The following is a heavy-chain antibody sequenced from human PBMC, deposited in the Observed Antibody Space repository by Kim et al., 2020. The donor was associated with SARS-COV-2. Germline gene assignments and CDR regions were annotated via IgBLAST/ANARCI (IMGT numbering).Heavy chain of an antibody. Sequence: GGSLRLSCAASGFTFSSYGMHWVRQAPGKGLEWVAVISYDGSNKYYADSVKGRFTISRDNSKNTLYLQMNSLRAEDTAVYYCARVGAAGTSFGYYYGMDVWGQGTTVTVSS. CDR3: ARVGAAGTSFGYYYGMDV. V-gene: IGHV3-33*05. CDR2: ISYDGSNK. D-gene: IGHD6-13*01. CDR1: GFTFSSYG. J-gene: IGHJ6*02.